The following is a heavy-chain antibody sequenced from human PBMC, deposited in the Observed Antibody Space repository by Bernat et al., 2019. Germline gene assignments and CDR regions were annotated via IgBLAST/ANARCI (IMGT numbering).Heavy chain of an antibody. V-gene: IGHV3-33*01. D-gene: IGHD3-22*01. CDR2: IWYDGSYK. Sequence: QVQLVESGGGVVQPGWSLRLSCVASGFTFSSYGMHWVRQAPGKGLEWVATIWYDGSYKYYADSVKGRFTISRDNSKNTLYLQMNSLRAEDTAVYYCASSYYDSSAYFNWFDPWGHGTQVTVSS. CDR3: ASSYYDSSAYFNWFDP. CDR1: GFTFSSYG. J-gene: IGHJ5*02.